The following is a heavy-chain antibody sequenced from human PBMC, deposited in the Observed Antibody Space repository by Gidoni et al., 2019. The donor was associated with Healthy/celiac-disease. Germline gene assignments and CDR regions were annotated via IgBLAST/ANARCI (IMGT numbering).Heavy chain of an antibody. J-gene: IGHJ6*02. CDR1: GGSISSYY. D-gene: IGHD5-12*01. V-gene: IGHV4-4*07. CDR2: IYTSGST. CDR3: ARDSYSGYSGYDDYYYYYYGMDV. Sequence: QVQLQESGPGLVKPSETLSLTCTVSGGSISSYYWRWIRQPAGKGLEWIGRIYTSGSTNYNPSLKSRVTMSVDTSKNQFSLKLSSVTAADTAVYYCARDSYSGYSGYDDYYYYYYGMDVWGQGTTVTVSS.